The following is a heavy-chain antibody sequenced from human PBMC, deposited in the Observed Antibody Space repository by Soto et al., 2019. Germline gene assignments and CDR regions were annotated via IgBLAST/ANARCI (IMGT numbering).Heavy chain of an antibody. CDR1: GFTFSSYA. Sequence: GGSLRLSCAASGFTFSSYAMHWVRQAPGKGLEWVAVISYDGSNKYYADSVKGRFTISRDNSKNTLYLQMNSLRAEDTAVYYCARVRAARPGDYYYYGMDVWGQGTTVTVSS. D-gene: IGHD6-6*01. J-gene: IGHJ6*02. CDR3: ARVRAARPGDYYYYGMDV. CDR2: ISYDGSNK. V-gene: IGHV3-30-3*01.